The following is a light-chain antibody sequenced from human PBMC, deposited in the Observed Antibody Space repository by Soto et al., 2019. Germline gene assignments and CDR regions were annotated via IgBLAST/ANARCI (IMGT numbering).Light chain of an antibody. CDR3: QHYNSYPYT. J-gene: IGKJ2*01. CDR1: QSISSW. V-gene: IGKV1-5*03. Sequence: DIQMTQSPSTLSASVGDRVTITCRASQSISSWLARYQQKPGKAPKLLIYKASSLESGVPSRFSGSGSGTAFTLTISSLQPDDFATYYCQHYNSYPYTLGQGTKLEIK. CDR2: KAS.